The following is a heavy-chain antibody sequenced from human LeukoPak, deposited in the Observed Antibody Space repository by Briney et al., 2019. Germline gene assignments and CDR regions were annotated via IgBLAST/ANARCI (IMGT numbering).Heavy chain of an antibody. V-gene: IGHV3-21*01. Sequence: GGSLRLSCAASGFTFRSYSMNWVRQAPGKGLEWVSAIDPSSTYIYYADSLKGRFTTSRDNAENSLYLQMNSLRVEDTAVYYCARAPTVLVGYCSSSSCQADYWGQGTLITVSS. CDR3: ARAPTVLVGYCSSSSCQADY. D-gene: IGHD2-2*01. J-gene: IGHJ4*02. CDR1: GFTFRSYS. CDR2: IDPSSTYI.